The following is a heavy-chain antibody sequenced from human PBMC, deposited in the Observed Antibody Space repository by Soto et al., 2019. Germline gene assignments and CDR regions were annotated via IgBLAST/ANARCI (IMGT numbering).Heavy chain of an antibody. D-gene: IGHD1-1*01. CDR1: GFIFNNAW. J-gene: IGHJ4*02. V-gene: IGHV3-15*01. Sequence: EVQLVESGGGLVKPGGSLRLSCAASGFIFNNAWMSWVRQAPGKGLEWVGRIKSNTDGGTVDYAAPVNGRFTISRDDSKNTVYLQMNSLKTEDTAVYYCATDLKTGTERGKFDYWGQGTLVTVSS. CDR3: ATDLKTGTERGKFDY. CDR2: IKSNTDGGTV.